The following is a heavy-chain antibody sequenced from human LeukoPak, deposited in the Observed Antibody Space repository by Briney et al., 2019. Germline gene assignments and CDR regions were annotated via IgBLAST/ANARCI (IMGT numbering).Heavy chain of an antibody. Sequence: GGSLRLSCAASRFTFSDYYMSWIRQAPGKGLEWISYISSSGRTRYYADSVKGRFTISRDNSENSLYLQMNSLRADDTAVYYCARSGDKHGYYYVDYWGQGTLVTVSS. CDR2: ISSSGRTR. D-gene: IGHD3-22*01. V-gene: IGHV3-11*01. J-gene: IGHJ4*02. CDR3: ARSGDKHGYYYVDY. CDR1: RFTFSDYY.